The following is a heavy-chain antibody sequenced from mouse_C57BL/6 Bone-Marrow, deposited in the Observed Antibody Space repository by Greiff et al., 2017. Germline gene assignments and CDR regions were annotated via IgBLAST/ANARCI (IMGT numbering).Heavy chain of an antibody. CDR3: ERASAVGQSFDY. V-gene: IGHV1-55*01. CDR2: IYPTSGRT. Sequence: QVQLQQPGAELVKPGASVKMSCKASGYTFTSYWITWVKQRPGQGLEWIGDIYPTSGRTNYNEKFKSKAILTVDTSSNTAYMQLSSLTSEDSAVFDCERASAVGQSFDYWGQGTTLTVSS. CDR1: GYTFTSYW. D-gene: IGHD1-1*02. J-gene: IGHJ2*01.